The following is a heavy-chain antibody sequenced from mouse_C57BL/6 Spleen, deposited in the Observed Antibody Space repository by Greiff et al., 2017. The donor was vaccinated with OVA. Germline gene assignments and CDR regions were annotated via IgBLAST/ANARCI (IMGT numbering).Heavy chain of an antibody. D-gene: IGHD1-1*01. Sequence: VKLVESGAELVKPGASVKLSCKASGYTFTSYWMHWVKQRPGRGLEWIGRIDPYSGGTKYNEKFKSKATLTVDKPSSTAYMQLSSLTSEDSAVYYCAREYYGSGWYFDVWGTGTTVTVSS. J-gene: IGHJ1*03. CDR1: GYTFTSYW. CDR2: IDPYSGGT. V-gene: IGHV1-72*01. CDR3: AREYYGSGWYFDV.